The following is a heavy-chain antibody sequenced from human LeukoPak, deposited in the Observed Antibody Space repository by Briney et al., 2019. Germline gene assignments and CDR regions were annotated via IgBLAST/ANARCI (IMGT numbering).Heavy chain of an antibody. CDR1: GFTFSSYS. CDR3: ARGDSYIVIVPAASNFDY. CDR2: ISSRSSTI. Sequence: GGSLRVSCAASGFTFSSYSMNWVRQAPGKGLEWVSYISSRSSTIYYADSMKGRFTISRDNAKNSLYLQMSSLRDEDTAVYYCARGDSYIVIVPAASNFDYWGQGTLRTVSS. V-gene: IGHV3-48*02. D-gene: IGHD2-2*01. J-gene: IGHJ4*02.